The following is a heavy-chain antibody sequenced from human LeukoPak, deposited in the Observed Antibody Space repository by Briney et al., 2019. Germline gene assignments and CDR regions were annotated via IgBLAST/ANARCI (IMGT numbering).Heavy chain of an antibody. J-gene: IGHJ3*01. CDR1: GFTFSNYW. Sequence: GGSLRLSCAASGFTFSNYWMHWVRQAPGKGLVWVSRINREGRSTKYLDSVKGRFTISRDNARNTLYLQMNSLRAEDTAVYYCARVPYVFDLWGQGTMVTVSS. CDR2: INREGRST. CDR3: ARVPYVFDL. V-gene: IGHV3-74*03.